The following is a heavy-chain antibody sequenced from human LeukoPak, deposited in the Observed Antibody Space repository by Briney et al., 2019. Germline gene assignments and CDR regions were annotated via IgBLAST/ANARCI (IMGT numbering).Heavy chain of an antibody. CDR1: GGTSITHI. CDR3: ARHSSRESFYDFDS. V-gene: IGHV1-69*02. J-gene: IGHJ4*02. CDR2: IIPMLGIP. D-gene: IGHD3-16*01. Sequence: SVKVSCKASGGTSITHIINWVRQAPGQGLEWMGRIIPMLGIPNYAQKFQGRVTFTADRSTNTAYMALSSLRSEDTAVYYCARHSSRESFYDFDSWGQGALIIVSS.